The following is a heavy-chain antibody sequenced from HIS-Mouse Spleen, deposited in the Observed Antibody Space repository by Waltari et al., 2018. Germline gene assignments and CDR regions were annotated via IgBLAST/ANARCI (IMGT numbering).Heavy chain of an antibody. V-gene: IGHV4-39*07. J-gene: IGHJ2*01. CDR2: IYYGGST. D-gene: IGHD6-13*01. CDR1: GGSISSSSYY. Sequence: QLQLQESGPGLVKPSETLSLTCTVSGGSISSSSYYWGWIRQPPGKGLEWIGRIYYGGSTYSNPSLKSRVTISVDTSKNQFSLKLSSVTAADTAVYYCAREIPYSSSWYDWYFDLWGRGTLVTVSS. CDR3: AREIPYSSSWYDWYFDL.